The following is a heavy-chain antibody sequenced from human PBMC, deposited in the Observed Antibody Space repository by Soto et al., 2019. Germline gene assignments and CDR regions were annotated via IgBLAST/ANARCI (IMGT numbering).Heavy chain of an antibody. V-gene: IGHV5-51*01. D-gene: IGHD6-13*01. CDR3: ARQSHSSSWYGDY. CDR2: ISPGDSDT. J-gene: IGHJ4*02. CDR1: GYSFTSYW. Sequence: GESLKISCKGSGYSFTSYWIGWARQMPGKGLEWMGIISPGDSDTRYSPSFQGQVTISADKSISTAYLQWSSLKASDTAMYYCARQSHSSSWYGDYWGQGTLVTVSS.